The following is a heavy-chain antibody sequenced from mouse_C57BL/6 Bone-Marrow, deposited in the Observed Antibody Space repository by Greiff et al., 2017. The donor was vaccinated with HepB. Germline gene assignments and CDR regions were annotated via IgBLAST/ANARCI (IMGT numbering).Heavy chain of an antibody. CDR3: ARGDYYGHWYFDV. Sequence: VQLQQSGAELARPGASVKLSCKASGYTFTSYGISWVKQRTGQGLEWTGEIYPRSGNTYYNEKFKGKATLTADKSSSTAYMELRSLTSEDSAVYFCARGDYYGHWYFDVWGTGTTVTVSS. CDR1: GYTFTSYG. D-gene: IGHD1-1*01. CDR2: IYPRSGNT. V-gene: IGHV1-81*01. J-gene: IGHJ1*03.